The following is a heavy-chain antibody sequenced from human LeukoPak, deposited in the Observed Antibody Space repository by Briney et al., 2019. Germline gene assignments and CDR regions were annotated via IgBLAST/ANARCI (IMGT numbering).Heavy chain of an antibody. V-gene: IGHV4-38-2*02. Sequence: SETLSLTCTVSGYSIDNGYYWGWLRQPPGKGLEWIGSIYHSGITFHNSSLKSRVTISVDTSKNQFSLKLTSVTAADTAVYYCARDKAHSYGRYFDPWGQGAPVTVSS. D-gene: IGHD5-18*01. CDR2: IYHSGIT. CDR1: GYSIDNGYY. CDR3: ARDKAHSYGRYFDP. J-gene: IGHJ5*02.